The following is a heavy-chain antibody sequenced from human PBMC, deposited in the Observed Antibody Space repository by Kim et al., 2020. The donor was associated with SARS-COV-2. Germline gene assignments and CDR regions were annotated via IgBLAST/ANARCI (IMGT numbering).Heavy chain of an antibody. Sequence: SETLSLTCTVSGGSISSSSYYWGWMRQPPGKGLEWIGSIYYSGSTYYNPSLKSRVTISVDTSKNQFSLKLSSVTAAAPAVYYCVRQAREFLVRGNRYDS. CDR1: GGSISSSSYY. J-gene: IGHJ5*01. CDR3: VRQAREFLVRGNRYDS. V-gene: IGHV4-39*01. CDR2: IYYSGST. D-gene: IGHD3-10*01.